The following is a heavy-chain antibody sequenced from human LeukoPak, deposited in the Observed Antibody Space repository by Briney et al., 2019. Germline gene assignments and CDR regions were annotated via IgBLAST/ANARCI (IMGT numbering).Heavy chain of an antibody. J-gene: IGHJ4*02. D-gene: IGHD3-3*01. Sequence: GGSLRLSCAASGFTFSDYYMSWIRQAPGKGLEWVSYISSSGSTIYYANSVKGRFTISRDNAKNSLYLQMNSLRAEDTAVYYCARVAGDFWSGYYFDYWGQGTLVTVSS. CDR2: ISSSGSTI. V-gene: IGHV3-11*01. CDR3: ARVAGDFWSGYYFDY. CDR1: GFTFSDYY.